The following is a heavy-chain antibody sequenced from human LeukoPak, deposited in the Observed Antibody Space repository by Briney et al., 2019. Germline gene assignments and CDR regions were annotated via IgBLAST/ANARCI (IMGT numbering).Heavy chain of an antibody. D-gene: IGHD6-13*01. CDR2: IYYSGST. J-gene: IGHJ4*02. Sequence: SETLSLTCTVSGGSISSSSYYWGWIRQPPGKGLEWIGSIYYSGSTYYNPSLKSRVTISVDTSRNQFSLRLSSVTAADTAVFYCARSREFWYSSTWFPYVFDYWGQGTLVTVSS. CDR1: GGSISSSSYY. V-gene: IGHV4-39*01. CDR3: ARSREFWYSSTWFPYVFDY.